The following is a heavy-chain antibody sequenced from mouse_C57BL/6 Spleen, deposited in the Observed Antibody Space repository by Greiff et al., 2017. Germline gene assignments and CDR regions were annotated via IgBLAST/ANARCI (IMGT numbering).Heavy chain of an antibody. V-gene: IGHV1-26*01. CDR1: GYTFTDYY. CDR3: AGLGRRSRYFDV. J-gene: IGHJ1*03. Sequence: EVQLQQSGPELVKPGASVKISCKASGYTFTDYYMNWVKQSRGKSLEWIGNINPNNGGTCYNQKFKGKATLTVDKSSSTAYMELRSLTSEDSAVYYCAGLGRRSRYFDVWGTGTTVTVAS. D-gene: IGHD2-2*01. CDR2: INPNNGGT.